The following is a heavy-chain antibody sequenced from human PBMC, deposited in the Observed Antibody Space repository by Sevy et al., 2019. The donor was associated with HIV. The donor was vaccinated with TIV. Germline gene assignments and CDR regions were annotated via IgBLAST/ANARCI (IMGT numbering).Heavy chain of an antibody. CDR2: IYYSGST. V-gene: IGHV4-39*01. CDR1: GGSISSSSYY. J-gene: IGHJ6*02. CDR3: ARYCSGGSVFTPDYGMDV. D-gene: IGHD2-15*01. Sequence: SETLSLTCTVSGGSISSSSYYWGWIRQPPGKGLEWIGSIYYSGSTYYNPSIKCRVTISVDTSKNQFSLKLSSVTAADTAVYYCARYCSGGSVFTPDYGMDVWGQGTTVTVSS.